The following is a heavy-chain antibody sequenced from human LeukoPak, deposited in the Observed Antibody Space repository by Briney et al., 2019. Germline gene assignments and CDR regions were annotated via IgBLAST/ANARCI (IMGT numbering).Heavy chain of an antibody. V-gene: IGHV4-39*01. Sequence: SETLSLTCTVSGASTSSSRYYWDWVRQAPGKGLEWTGCFYYNGNTFYNPSLKSRVTVSVDTSKNQFSLELSSVTAADTAVYYCASRGAVTWATGETVWGLGTMVAVSS. D-gene: IGHD3-10*01. J-gene: IGHJ3*01. CDR3: ASRGAVTWATGETV. CDR1: GASTSSSRYY. CDR2: FYYNGNT.